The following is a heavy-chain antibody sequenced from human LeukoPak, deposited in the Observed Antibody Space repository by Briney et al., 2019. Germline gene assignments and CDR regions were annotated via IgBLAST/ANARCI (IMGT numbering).Heavy chain of an antibody. CDR3: ARFGNCSSTSCYTPYYYYGMDV. J-gene: IGHJ6*02. CDR2: INHSGST. CDR1: GGSFSGYY. V-gene: IGHV4-34*01. Sequence: SETLSLTCAVYGGSFSGYYWSWIRQPPGKGLEWIGEINHSGSTNYNPSLKSRVTISVDTSKNQFSLKLSSVTAADTAVYYCARFGNCSSTSCYTPYYYYGMDVWGQGTTVTVSS. D-gene: IGHD2-2*02.